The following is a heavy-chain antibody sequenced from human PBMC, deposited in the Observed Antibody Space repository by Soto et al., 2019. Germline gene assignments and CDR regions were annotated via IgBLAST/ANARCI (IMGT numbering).Heavy chain of an antibody. CDR1: GFTFSSYS. CDR3: AAFYDYVWGNLFDY. Sequence: GGSLRLSCAASGFTFSSYSMNWVRQAPGKGLEWVSSIGSSSSYIYYADSVKGRFTISRDNAKNSLYLQMNSLRAEDTAVYYCAAFYDYVWGNLFDYWGQGTLVTVSS. D-gene: IGHD3-16*01. CDR2: IGSSSSYI. J-gene: IGHJ4*02. V-gene: IGHV3-21*01.